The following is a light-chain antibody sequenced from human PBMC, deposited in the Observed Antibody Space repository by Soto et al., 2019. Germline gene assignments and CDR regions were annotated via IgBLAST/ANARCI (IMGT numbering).Light chain of an antibody. Sequence: DIQMTQSPSTLSASVGDRVTITCRASQTINSWLAWYQQKPGKAPKLLIYKASTLESGVPSRFSGSGSGTEFTLTISSLQPDDFATYYCQQSNTFGPGTKVDIK. CDR1: QTINSW. CDR3: QQSNT. J-gene: IGKJ3*01. CDR2: KAS. V-gene: IGKV1-5*03.